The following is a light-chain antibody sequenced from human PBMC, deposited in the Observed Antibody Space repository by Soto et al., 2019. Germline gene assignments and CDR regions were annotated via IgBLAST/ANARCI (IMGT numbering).Light chain of an antibody. J-gene: IGLJ2*01. V-gene: IGLV1-44*01. CDR1: SSNIGSNT. CDR2: SNN. Sequence: QSVLTQPPSASGTPGQRVTISCSGSSSNIGSNTVNWYQQLPGTAPKLLIYSNNQRPSGVPDLFSGSKSGTSASLAISGLQSEDEADYYCAAWDDSLNGPVFGGWTKLTVL. CDR3: AAWDDSLNGPV.